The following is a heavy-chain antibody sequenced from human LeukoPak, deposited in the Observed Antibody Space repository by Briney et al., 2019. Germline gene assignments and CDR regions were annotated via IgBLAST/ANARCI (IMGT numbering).Heavy chain of an antibody. V-gene: IGHV1-2*02. CDR2: INPNSGGT. D-gene: IGHD3-16*02. CDR3: ARDSKRDDYVWGSYRQFDY. J-gene: IGHJ4*02. CDR1: RYTFTDYY. Sequence: ASVKVSCKASRYTFTDYYMHWVRQAPGQGLEWMGWINPNSGGTNYAQKLQGRVTMTTDTSTSTAYMELRSLRSDDTAVYYCARDSKRDDYVWGSYRQFDYWGQGTLVTVSS.